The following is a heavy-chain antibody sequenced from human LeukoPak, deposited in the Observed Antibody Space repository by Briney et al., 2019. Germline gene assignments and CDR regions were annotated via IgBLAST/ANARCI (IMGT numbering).Heavy chain of an antibody. CDR2: MSWNSGKI. CDR1: GFTFNDYA. CDR3: AKGNKHDYGDFTDVFDY. Sequence: GGSLRLSCAVSGFTFNDYAMHWVRHAPGKGLEWVSGMSWNSGKIGYADSVKGRFTISRDNAKNSVYLQMNSLRAEDTALYYCAKGNKHDYGDFTDVFDYWGQGTLVTVSS. J-gene: IGHJ4*02. D-gene: IGHD4-17*01. V-gene: IGHV3-9*01.